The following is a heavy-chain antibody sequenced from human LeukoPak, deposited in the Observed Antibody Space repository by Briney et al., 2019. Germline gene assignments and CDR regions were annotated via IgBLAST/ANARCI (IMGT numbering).Heavy chain of an antibody. CDR2: ISAYNGNT. Sequence: ASVKVSCKASGGTFSSYAISWVRQAPGQGLEWMGWISAYNGNTNYAQKLQGRVTMTTDTSTSTAYMELRSLRSDDTAVYYCARYYYDSSGYPRRLSYFDYWGQGTLVTVSS. V-gene: IGHV1-18*01. CDR1: GGTFSSYA. CDR3: ARYYYDSSGYPRRLSYFDY. D-gene: IGHD3-22*01. J-gene: IGHJ4*02.